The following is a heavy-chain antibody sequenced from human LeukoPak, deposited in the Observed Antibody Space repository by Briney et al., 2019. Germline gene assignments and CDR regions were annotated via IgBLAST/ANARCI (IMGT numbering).Heavy chain of an antibody. J-gene: IGHJ4*02. V-gene: IGHV4-59*01. CDR1: GGSISSYY. CDR3: ARDSGYGFDY. Sequence: PSETLSLTCTVSGGSISSYYWSWIRQPPGKGLEWIGYIYYSGSTNYNPSLKSRVTISVDTSKNQFSLKLSSVTAADTAVYYCARDSGYGFDYWGQGTLVTVSS. D-gene: IGHD5-12*01. CDR2: IYYSGST.